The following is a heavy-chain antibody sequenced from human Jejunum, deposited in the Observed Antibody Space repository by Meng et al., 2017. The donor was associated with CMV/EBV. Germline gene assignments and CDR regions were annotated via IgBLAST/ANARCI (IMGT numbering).Heavy chain of an antibody. CDR1: GFPFNIYD. CDR3: TKGGFDS. D-gene: IGHD2-15*01. Sequence: GRGVGSGGGVVQPGGSLRLSCVTSGFPFNIYDMHWVRQAPGKGLDWVTCIRHDGSEDFYVDSVKGRFTISRDNSKNTLYLQMNSLRVDDSALYYCTKGGFDSWGQGTLVTVSS. V-gene: IGHV3-30*02. CDR2: IRHDGSED. J-gene: IGHJ4*02.